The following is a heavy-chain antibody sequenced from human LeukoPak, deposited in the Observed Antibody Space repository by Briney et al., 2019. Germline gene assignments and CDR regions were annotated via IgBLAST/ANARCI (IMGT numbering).Heavy chain of an antibody. V-gene: IGHV3-23*01. J-gene: IGHJ4*02. CDR2: ISASGSHT. Sequence: GGSLRLSCSASEFTFSSYDMTWVRQAPGRGLEWVSTISASGSHTYYADSVKGRFAISRDNSGNTLTLQMHSLRVEDTAVYYCVRRVQLDFWGQGTLVSVSP. CDR1: EFTFSSYD. D-gene: IGHD3-10*01. CDR3: VRRVQLDF.